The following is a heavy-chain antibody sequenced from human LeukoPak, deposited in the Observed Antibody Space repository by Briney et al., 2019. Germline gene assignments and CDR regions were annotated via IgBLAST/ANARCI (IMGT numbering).Heavy chain of an antibody. J-gene: IGHJ4*02. CDR1: GGSISSYY. CDR3: ARESGVWGSPPRFDY. CDR2: IYTSGST. V-gene: IGHV4-4*07. Sequence: SETLSLTCTVSGGSISSYYWSWIRQPAGKGLEWIGRIYTSGSTNYNPSLKSRVTMSVDTSKNQFSLKLSSVTAADTAVYYCARESGVWGSPPRFDYWGQGTLVTVPS. D-gene: IGHD3-16*01.